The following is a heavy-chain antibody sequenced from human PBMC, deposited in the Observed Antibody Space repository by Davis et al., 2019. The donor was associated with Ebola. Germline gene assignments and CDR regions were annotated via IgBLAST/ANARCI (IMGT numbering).Heavy chain of an antibody. Sequence: GESLKISCAASGFTFSSYAMSWVRQAPGKGLEWVSAISGSGGSTYYADSVKGRFTISRDNSKNTLYLQMNSLRAEDTAVYYCAKDAGGKYFDWLSSCWGQGTLVTVSS. V-gene: IGHV3-23*01. D-gene: IGHD3-9*01. CDR2: ISGSGGST. CDR1: GFTFSSYA. J-gene: IGHJ4*02. CDR3: AKDAGGKYFDWLSSC.